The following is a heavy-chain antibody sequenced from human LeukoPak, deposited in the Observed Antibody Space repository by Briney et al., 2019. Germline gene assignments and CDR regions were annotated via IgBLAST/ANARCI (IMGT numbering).Heavy chain of an antibody. J-gene: IGHJ4*02. CDR3: ARHPGIAAAGDY. V-gene: IGHV4-59*08. CDR2: IYYSGGT. D-gene: IGHD6-13*01. Sequence: SETLSLTCTVSGDSISSYYWSWIRQPPGKGLEWIGYIYYSGGTNYNPSLKSRVTILVDTSKNQFSLKLSSVTAADTAVYYCARHPGIAAAGDYWGQGTRVRVSS. CDR1: GDSISSYY.